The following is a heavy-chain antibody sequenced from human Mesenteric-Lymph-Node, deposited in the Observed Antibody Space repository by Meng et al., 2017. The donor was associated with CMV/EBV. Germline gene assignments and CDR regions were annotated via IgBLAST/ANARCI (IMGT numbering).Heavy chain of an antibody. CDR2: IYHSGST. CDR3: ARTLGYCSSTRCWGDYYGMDV. Sequence: SETLSLTCTVSGYSISSGYYWGWIRQPPGKGLEWIGSIYHSGSTYYNPSLKSRVTISVDTSKNQFSLKLSSVTAADTAVYYCARTLGYCSSTRCWGDYYGMDVWGQGTTVTVSS. V-gene: IGHV4-38-2*02. J-gene: IGHJ6*02. D-gene: IGHD2-2*01. CDR1: GYSISSGYY.